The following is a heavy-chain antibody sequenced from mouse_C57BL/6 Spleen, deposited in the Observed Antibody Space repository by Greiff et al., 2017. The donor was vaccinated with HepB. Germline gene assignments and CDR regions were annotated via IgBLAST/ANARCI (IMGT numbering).Heavy chain of an antibody. CDR1: GYTFTDYE. J-gene: IGHJ2*01. CDR3: TRRVLYFDY. Sequence: QVQLKESGAELVRPGASVTLSCKASGYTFTDYEMHWVKQTPVHGLEWIGAIDPETGGTAYNQKFKGKAILTADKSSSTAYMELRSLTSEDSAVYYCTRRVLYFDYWGQGTTLTVSS. V-gene: IGHV1-15*01. CDR2: IDPETGGT.